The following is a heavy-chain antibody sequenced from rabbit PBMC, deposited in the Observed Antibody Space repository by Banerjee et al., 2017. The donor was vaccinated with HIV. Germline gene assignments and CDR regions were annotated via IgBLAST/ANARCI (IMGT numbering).Heavy chain of an antibody. V-gene: IGHV1S40*01. CDR2: IHAGGSGTT. J-gene: IGHJ4*01. CDR3: ARETETYAGYTGYAYYFNL. Sequence: QSLEESGGDLVKPEGSLTLTCTASGFSFSSGYDMCWVRQAPGKGLEWIGCIHAGGSGTTDYATWAKGRFTISKTSSTTVTLQLTSLTAADTATYFGARETETYAGYTGYAYYFNLWGPGTLVTVS. D-gene: IGHD6-1*01. CDR1: GFSFSSGYD.